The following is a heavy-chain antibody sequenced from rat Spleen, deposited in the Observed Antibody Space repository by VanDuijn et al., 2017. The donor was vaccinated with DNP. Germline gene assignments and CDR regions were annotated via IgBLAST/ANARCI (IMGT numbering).Heavy chain of an antibody. V-gene: IGHV3-1*01. Sequence: EVQLQESGPGLVKPSQSLSLTCSVTAYSITTHYWGWIRKFPGNKMAWIGHISYSGRTTYNPSLKSRISISRDTWKNQFFLQLNSVTTEDTATYYCARWGTYFDYWGQGVMVTVSS. J-gene: IGHJ2*01. CDR1: AYSITTHY. CDR3: ARWGTYFDY. CDR2: ISYSGRT.